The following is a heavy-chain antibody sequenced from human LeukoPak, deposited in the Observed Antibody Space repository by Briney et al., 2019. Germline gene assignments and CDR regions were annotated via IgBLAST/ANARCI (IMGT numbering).Heavy chain of an antibody. CDR3: ARDRIRVQLWLGGMDV. Sequence: PGGSLRLSCAASGFTFISYWMTWVRPAPGKGLEWVANVKEDGSEKFYVDSVKGRFTISRDNANNSVYLQMNNLRAVDTAVYYCARDRIRVQLWLGGMDVWGQGTTVTVSS. J-gene: IGHJ6*02. CDR2: VKEDGSEK. D-gene: IGHD3-22*01. V-gene: IGHV3-7*01. CDR1: GFTFISYW.